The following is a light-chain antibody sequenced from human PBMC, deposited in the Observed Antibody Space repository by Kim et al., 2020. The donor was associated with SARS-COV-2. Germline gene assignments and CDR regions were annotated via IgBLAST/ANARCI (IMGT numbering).Light chain of an antibody. CDR1: SSDVGGYNY. CDR2: DVS. V-gene: IGLV2-11*01. Sequence: PGQSVTISCTGTSSDVGGYNYVSWYQQHPGKAPKLMIYDVSKRPSGVPDRFSGSKSGNTASLTISGLQAEDEADYYCCSYAGNRVVFGGGTQLTVL. J-gene: IGLJ2*01. CDR3: CSYAGNRVV.